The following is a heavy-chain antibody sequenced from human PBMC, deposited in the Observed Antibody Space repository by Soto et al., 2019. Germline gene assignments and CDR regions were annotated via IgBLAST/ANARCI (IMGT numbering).Heavy chain of an antibody. CDR3: ARDVYISSAGWFGP. D-gene: IGHD6-6*01. CDR2: ISTSSTSI. Sequence: EVQLVESGGGLVQTGGSLRLSCAASGFTFSSYNMIWVRQAPGKGLEWVSYISTSSTSIYYADSVKGRFTISRDNAKNSLFLQMNSLRDEDTAVYYCARDVYISSAGWFGPGGQGTLLTVSS. J-gene: IGHJ5*02. V-gene: IGHV3-48*02. CDR1: GFTFSSYN.